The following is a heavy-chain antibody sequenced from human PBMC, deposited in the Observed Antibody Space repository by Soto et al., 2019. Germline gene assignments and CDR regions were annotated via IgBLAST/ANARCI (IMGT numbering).Heavy chain of an antibody. CDR3: ARQGGGSYFAEARHYSMDV. J-gene: IGHJ6*03. V-gene: IGHV4-59*11. CDR2: IQNSGTT. D-gene: IGHD2-15*01. Sequence: QVQLQESGPGLVKPSETLSLTCSVSNDSMNAQYWSWIRQSPGKGLKWIGHIQNSGTTNDNPTLKSRVTKSLDTSKYHLSLTLTSVTAADSAIYFCARQGGGSYFAEARHYSMDVWGKGITVIVSS. CDR1: NDSMNAQY.